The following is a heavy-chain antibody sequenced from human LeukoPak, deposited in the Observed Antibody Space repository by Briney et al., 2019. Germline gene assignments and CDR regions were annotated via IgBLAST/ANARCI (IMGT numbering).Heavy chain of an antibody. CDR2: IRYDGSNK. Sequence: GGSLRLSCAASGFTFSSYGMHWVRQAPGKGLEWVAFIRYDGSNKYYADSVKGRFTISRDNSKNTLYLQMNSLRAEDTAVYYCAKESGYCSSTSCYLLGIYFDYWGQGTLVTVSS. V-gene: IGHV3-30*02. CDR1: GFTFSSYG. D-gene: IGHD2-2*01. CDR3: AKESGYCSSTSCYLLGIYFDY. J-gene: IGHJ4*02.